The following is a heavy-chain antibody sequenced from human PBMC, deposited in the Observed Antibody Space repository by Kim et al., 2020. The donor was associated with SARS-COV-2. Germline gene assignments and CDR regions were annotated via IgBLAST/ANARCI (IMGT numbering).Heavy chain of an antibody. Sequence: GGSLRLSCAASGFTFSGSPLHWVRQASGKGLEWVGRIRSKANSYATGYAASGKGRFTISRDDSKNTAYLEMSGLNTEVTARYYCTRIPATTLAFWDAFD. V-gene: IGHV3-73*01. CDR3: TRIPATTLAFWDAFD. CDR2: IRSKANSYAT. CDR1: GFTFSGSP. J-gene: IGHJ3*02. D-gene: IGHD1-1*01.